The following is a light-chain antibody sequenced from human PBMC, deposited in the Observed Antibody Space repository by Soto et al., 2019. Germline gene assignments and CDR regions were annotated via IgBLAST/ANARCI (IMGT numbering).Light chain of an antibody. Sequence: ILTQSPGTLSLSPGDRAPLSCRASQRISSGYLAWYQQKPGQAPRLLIYGATTRATGIPDRFSGRGSATDFTLTISRLEPEDFALYYCQQYDTSPLTFGGGTKLEIK. CDR1: QRISSGY. J-gene: IGKJ4*01. V-gene: IGKV3-20*01. CDR2: GAT. CDR3: QQYDTSPLT.